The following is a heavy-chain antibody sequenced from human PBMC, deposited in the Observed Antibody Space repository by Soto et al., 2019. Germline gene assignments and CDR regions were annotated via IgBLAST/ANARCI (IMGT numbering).Heavy chain of an antibody. Sequence: EVQLLESGGGLVQPGGSLRLSCAASGFTFSSYAMNWVRQAPGKGLEWVSVISGSGDSTYYADSVKGRFTISRDNSTNTLYLQMNSLRAEDTAVYYCARRGPGTYFDYWGQGTLVTVSS. CDR2: ISGSGDST. D-gene: IGHD6-13*01. CDR3: ARRGPGTYFDY. J-gene: IGHJ4*02. CDR1: GFTFSSYA. V-gene: IGHV3-23*01.